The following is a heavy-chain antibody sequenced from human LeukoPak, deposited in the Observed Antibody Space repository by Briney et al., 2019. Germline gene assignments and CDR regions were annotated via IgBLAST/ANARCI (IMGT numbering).Heavy chain of an antibody. CDR2: ISASGATM. CDR3: AKYGAHDPYFDN. V-gene: IGHV3-23*01. J-gene: IGHJ4*02. Sequence: GGSLRLSCAASGLTFSNYGMSWVRQAPGKGLEWVSSISASGATMYNANSVKGRFTISRDNSRNTLYLQMNSLSADDTAIYYCAKYGAHDPYFDNWGQGTLVTVSS. CDR1: GLTFSNYG. D-gene: IGHD4-17*01.